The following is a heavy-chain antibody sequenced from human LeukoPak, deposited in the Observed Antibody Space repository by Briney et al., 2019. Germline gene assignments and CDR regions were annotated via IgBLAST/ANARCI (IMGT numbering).Heavy chain of an antibody. V-gene: IGHV4-4*02. CDR3: ARVKLIVVVSWFDP. J-gene: IGHJ5*02. CDR2: IDHSGST. Sequence: PSETLSLTCAVSGGSISSSYWWSWVRQPPGKGLEWIGEIDHSGSTNYNPSLKSRATISVDKSKNQFSLKLSSVTAADTAVYYCARVKLIVVVSWFDPWGQGTLVTVSS. D-gene: IGHD3-22*01. CDR1: GGSISSSYW.